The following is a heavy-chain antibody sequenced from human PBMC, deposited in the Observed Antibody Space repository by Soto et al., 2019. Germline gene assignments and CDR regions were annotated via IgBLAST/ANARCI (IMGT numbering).Heavy chain of an antibody. J-gene: IGHJ4*02. V-gene: IGHV4-31*03. D-gene: IGHD3-3*01. CDR2: IYYSGST. Sequence: SLTCTVSGGSISSGGYYWSWIRQHPGKGLEWIGYIYYSGSTYYNPSLKSRLTISVDTSKNQFSLILSSVTAADTAVYYCARSNGYYSDYWGQGTLVTVSS. CDR3: ARSNGYYSDY. CDR1: GGSISSGGYY.